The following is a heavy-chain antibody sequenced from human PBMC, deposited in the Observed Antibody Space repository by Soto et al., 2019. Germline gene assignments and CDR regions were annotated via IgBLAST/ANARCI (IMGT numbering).Heavy chain of an antibody. V-gene: IGHV3-30*18. CDR3: AKDTGLIAVAGTGDY. J-gene: IGHJ4*02. D-gene: IGHD6-19*01. Sequence: QVQLVESGGGVVQPGRSLRLSCAASGFTFSSYGMHWVRQAPGKGLEWVAVISYDGSNKYYADSVKGRFTISRDNSKNTLYLQMNSLRAEDTAVYYCAKDTGLIAVAGTGDYWGQGTLVTVSS. CDR1: GFTFSSYG. CDR2: ISYDGSNK.